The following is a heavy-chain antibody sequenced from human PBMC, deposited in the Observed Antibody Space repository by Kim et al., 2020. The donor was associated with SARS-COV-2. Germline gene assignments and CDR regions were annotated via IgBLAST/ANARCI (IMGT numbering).Heavy chain of an antibody. CDR3: ARDRLWYFDY. V-gene: IGHV3-21*01. Sequence: YIYSADSLNGRFTISRDNAKNSLYLQMNSLRAEDTAVYYCARDRLWYFDYWGQGTLVTVSS. J-gene: IGHJ4*02. D-gene: IGHD3-10*01. CDR2: YI.